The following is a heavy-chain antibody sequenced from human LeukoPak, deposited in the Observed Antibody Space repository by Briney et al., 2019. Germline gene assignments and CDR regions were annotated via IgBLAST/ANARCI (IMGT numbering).Heavy chain of an antibody. CDR1: GGPITSTIHY. D-gene: IGHD3-9*01. V-gene: IGHV4-39*01. J-gene: IGHJ4*01. CDR3: ARHGGYDNGWPRLFDF. Sequence: SETLSLTCSVSGGPITSTIHYWGWIRQPPGKGLQWIGSIYYNGNTHYKPSLNSRVAMSVDTSRNQSSMRLDSVTAADTAIYYCARHGGYDNGWPRLFDFWGQGTLVTVSS. CDR2: IYYNGNT.